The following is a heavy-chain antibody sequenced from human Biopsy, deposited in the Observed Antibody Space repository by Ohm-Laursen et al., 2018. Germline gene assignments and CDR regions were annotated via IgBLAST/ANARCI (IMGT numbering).Heavy chain of an antibody. J-gene: IGHJ4*02. CDR2: IYYSGNT. CDR3: ARQVDFWSGYVDY. D-gene: IGHD3-3*01. Sequence: VTLSLTCTVSGGSISDSTYHWGWLRQSPGKGLEWIGNIYYSGNTDYSPSLKSRVTISVDTANNQFSLKLRSVTAADTAVYYCARQVDFWSGYVDYWGQGTLVAVSS. CDR1: GGSISDSTYH. V-gene: IGHV4-39*01.